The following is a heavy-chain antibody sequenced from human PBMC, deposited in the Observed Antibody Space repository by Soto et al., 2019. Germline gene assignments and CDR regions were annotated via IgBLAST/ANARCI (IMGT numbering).Heavy chain of an antibody. D-gene: IGHD4-17*01. CDR1: GGSISSSRYY. CDR2: IYWDDDK. V-gene: IGHV2-5*02. J-gene: IGHJ4*02. CDR3: ARTFYGGNSFDY. Sequence: TLSLTCTVSGGSISSSRYYWGWIRQPPGKALEWLAVIYWDDDKRYSPSLKSRLTITKDTSKNQVVLTMTNMDPVDTATYYCARTFYGGNSFDYWGQGTLVTVSS.